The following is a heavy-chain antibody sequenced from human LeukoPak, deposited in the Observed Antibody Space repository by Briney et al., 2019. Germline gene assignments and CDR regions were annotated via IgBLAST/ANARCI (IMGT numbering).Heavy chain of an antibody. Sequence: ETLSLTCTVSGGSISSYYWSWVRQAPGKGLKWVSSIRFTGSYIYYADSVKGRFTISRDDAKNLLSLQMISLRAEDTAVYYCARGSTYYDSSGQVPFDYWGQGTLVTVSS. J-gene: IGHJ4*02. D-gene: IGHD3-22*01. V-gene: IGHV3-21*01. CDR1: GGSISSYY. CDR3: ARGSTYYDSSGQVPFDY. CDR2: IRFTGSYI.